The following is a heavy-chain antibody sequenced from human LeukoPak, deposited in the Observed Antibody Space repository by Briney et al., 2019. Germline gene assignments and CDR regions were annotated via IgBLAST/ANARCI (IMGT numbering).Heavy chain of an antibody. CDR1: GFTFSSYT. CDR3: ARDDDGDNPPDY. D-gene: IGHD4-17*01. J-gene: IGHJ4*02. CDR2: LSSSSDYI. Sequence: GGSLRLSCAASGFTFSSYTMNWVRQAPGKGLEWVSSLSSSSDYIFHADPVKGRFTISRDNAKNSLYLQMNSLRVEDTAVYYCARDDDGDNPPDYWGQGTLVTVSS. V-gene: IGHV3-21*04.